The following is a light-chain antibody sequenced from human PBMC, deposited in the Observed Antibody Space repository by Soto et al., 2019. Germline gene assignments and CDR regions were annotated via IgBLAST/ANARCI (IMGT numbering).Light chain of an antibody. CDR3: QQYDFYWT. CDR1: QSIGSG. Sequence: DIQMTQSPSTLSASVGDRVTITCRASQSIGSGLAWYQQKPGKAPKLLIYKASTLESGVPLRFSGSGSGTEFTLTITNLQPDDFATYYCQQYDFYWTFGQGTKVEIK. J-gene: IGKJ1*01. V-gene: IGKV1-5*03. CDR2: KAS.